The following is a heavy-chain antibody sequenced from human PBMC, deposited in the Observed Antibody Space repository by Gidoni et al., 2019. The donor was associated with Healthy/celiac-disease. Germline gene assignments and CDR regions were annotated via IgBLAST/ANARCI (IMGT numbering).Heavy chain of an antibody. Sequence: EVQLVESGGGLVQPGGSLRLPCAASASPFRSYSMNWVRQAPGKGLEWVSYISSSSSTIYYADSVKGRFTISRDNAKNSLYLQMNSLRAEDTAVYYCALQLVYRKYFQHWGQGTLVTVSS. CDR1: ASPFRSYS. CDR3: ALQLVYRKYFQH. V-gene: IGHV3-48*01. D-gene: IGHD6-13*01. J-gene: IGHJ1*01. CDR2: ISSSSSTI.